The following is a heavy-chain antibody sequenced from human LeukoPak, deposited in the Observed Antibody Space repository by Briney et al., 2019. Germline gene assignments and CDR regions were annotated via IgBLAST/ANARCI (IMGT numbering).Heavy chain of an antibody. Sequence: PGGSLGLSCAASGFTFSSYWMSWVRQAPGNGLEWVSIIKQDGSEKYYVDSVKGRFTISRDNAKNSLYLQMNSLRAEDTAVYYCARVAVTPILYYYYYYMDVWGKGTTVTVSS. CDR2: IKQDGSEK. J-gene: IGHJ6*03. CDR3: ARVAVTPILYYYYYYMDV. CDR1: GFTFSSYW. V-gene: IGHV3-7*01. D-gene: IGHD2-21*02.